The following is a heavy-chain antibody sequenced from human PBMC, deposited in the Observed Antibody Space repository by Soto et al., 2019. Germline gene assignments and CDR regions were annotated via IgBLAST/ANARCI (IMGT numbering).Heavy chain of an antibody. Sequence: VQLVESGGGLVQPGGSLRLSCAASGFTFSSYSMNWVRQAPGKGLEWVSSISSSSSYIYYADSVKGRFTISRDNAKNSLYLQMNSLRAEDTAVYYCARAPWGGDSYGMDVWGQGTTVTVSS. CDR1: GFTFSSYS. D-gene: IGHD2-21*02. CDR2: ISSSSSYI. V-gene: IGHV3-21*01. J-gene: IGHJ6*02. CDR3: ARAPWGGDSYGMDV.